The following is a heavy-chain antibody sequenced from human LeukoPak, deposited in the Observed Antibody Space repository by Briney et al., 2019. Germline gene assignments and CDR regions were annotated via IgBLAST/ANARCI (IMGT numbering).Heavy chain of an antibody. CDR3: AELGITMIGGV. CDR1: GFTFSSYW. D-gene: IGHD3-10*02. J-gene: IGHJ6*04. Sequence: GGSLRLSCAASGFTFSSYWMSWVRQAPGKGLEWVANIKQDGSEKYYVDSVKGRFTISRDNAKSTLYLQMNSLRAEDTAVYYCAELGITMIGGVWGKGTTVTISS. V-gene: IGHV3-7*01. CDR2: IKQDGSEK.